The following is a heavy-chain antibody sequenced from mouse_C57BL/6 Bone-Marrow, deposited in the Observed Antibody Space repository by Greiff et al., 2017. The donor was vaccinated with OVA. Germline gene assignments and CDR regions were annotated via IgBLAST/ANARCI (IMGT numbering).Heavy chain of an antibody. Sequence: QVQLQQSGAELARPGASVKLSCKASGYTFTSYGISWVKQRTGQGLEWIGEIYPRSGDTYYNEKFKGKATLTADKSSSTAYMELRSLTSEDSAVYLCARETFYYDYDDAMDYWGQGTSVTVSS. CDR2: IYPRSGDT. CDR1: GYTFTSYG. CDR3: ARETFYYDYDDAMDY. D-gene: IGHD2-4*01. V-gene: IGHV1-81*01. J-gene: IGHJ4*01.